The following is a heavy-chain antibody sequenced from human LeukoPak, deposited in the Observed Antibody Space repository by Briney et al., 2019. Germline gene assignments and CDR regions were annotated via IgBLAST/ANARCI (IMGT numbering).Heavy chain of an antibody. V-gene: IGHV1-69*01. CDR1: GGTFSSYA. D-gene: IGHD6-13*01. J-gene: IGHJ4*02. CDR2: IIPIFGTA. Sequence: ASVKVSCKASGGTFSSYAISWVRQAPGQGLEWMGGIIPIFGTAKYAQKFQGRVTITADESTSTAYMELSSLRSEDTAVYYCAREGEGSSRSFDYWGQGTLVTVSS. CDR3: AREGEGSSRSFDY.